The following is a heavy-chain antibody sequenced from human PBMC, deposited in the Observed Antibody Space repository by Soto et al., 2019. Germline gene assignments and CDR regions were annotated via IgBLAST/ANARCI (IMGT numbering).Heavy chain of an antibody. CDR2: IYFSGGT. V-gene: IGHV4-59*12. D-gene: IGHD6-13*01. CDR3: ARESRSWYGSIWDY. J-gene: IGHJ4*02. CDR1: GGSISSYY. Sequence: PSEILSLTCTVSGGSISSYYWSWIRQPPGKGLEWIGYIYFSGGTNYNPSLKSRVTISVDTSKNQFSLKLNSVTAADTAVYYCARESRSWYGSIWDYWGQGTLVTVS.